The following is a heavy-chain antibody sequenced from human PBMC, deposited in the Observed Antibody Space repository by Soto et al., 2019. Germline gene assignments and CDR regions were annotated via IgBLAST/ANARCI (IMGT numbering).Heavy chain of an antibody. CDR1: GFTFSNAW. Sequence: GGSLRLSCAASGFTFSNAWMSWVRQAPGKGLEWVGRIKSKTDGGTTDYAAPVKGRFTISRDDSKNTLYLQMNSLKTEDTAVYYCTSSPMYYDFWSGYYFDYWGQGXLVTVYS. V-gene: IGHV3-15*01. D-gene: IGHD3-3*01. J-gene: IGHJ4*02. CDR2: IKSKTDGGTT. CDR3: TSSPMYYDFWSGYYFDY.